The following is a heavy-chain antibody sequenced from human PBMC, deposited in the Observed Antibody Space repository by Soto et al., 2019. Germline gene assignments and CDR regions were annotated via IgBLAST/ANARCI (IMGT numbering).Heavy chain of an antibody. CDR3: ARDPGDRNGMIV. CDR2: IYSGGST. V-gene: IGHV3-66*01. CDR1: GFTVSSDY. J-gene: IGHJ6*02. D-gene: IGHD1-26*01. Sequence: EVQVVESGGGLVHPGGSLRLSCAASGFTVSSDYMNWVRQAPGKGLEWVSVIYSGGSTYYAESVKGRFTISRDNSKNTLYLQMNSLRAEDTAVYYCARDPGDRNGMIVWGQGTTVTVSS.